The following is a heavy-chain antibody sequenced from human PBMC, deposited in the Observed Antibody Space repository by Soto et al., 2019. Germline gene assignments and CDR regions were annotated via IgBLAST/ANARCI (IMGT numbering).Heavy chain of an antibody. CDR1: GFTFTNYG. CDR2: VSGDASNT. D-gene: IGHD4-17*01. V-gene: IGHV3-23*01. Sequence: PGGSLRLSCAASGFTFTNYGLSWVRQAPGKGLDWVATVSGDASNTHYADSVKGRFTISRDNSKSTLFLQMKSLRVEDTAIYYCARDVRASGEMFDYWGQGTQVTVSS. J-gene: IGHJ4*02. CDR3: ARDVRASGEMFDY.